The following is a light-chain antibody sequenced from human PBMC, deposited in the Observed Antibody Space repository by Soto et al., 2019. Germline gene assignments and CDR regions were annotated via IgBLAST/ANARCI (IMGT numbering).Light chain of an antibody. CDR3: QQYNSWPRIT. V-gene: IGKV3-15*01. CDR1: QSVRTK. Sequence: EIVMTQSPGTLSVSPGEGATLFCRASQSVRTKLAWYQQRAGQAPRLLMYGASTIATGIPDRFSGSGSGTEFTLTISSLQSEDFAVYYCQQYNSWPRITFGQGTRLEIK. CDR2: GAS. J-gene: IGKJ5*01.